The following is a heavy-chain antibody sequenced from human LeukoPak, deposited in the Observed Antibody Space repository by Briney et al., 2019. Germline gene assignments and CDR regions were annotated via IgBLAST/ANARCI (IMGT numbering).Heavy chain of an antibody. CDR2: IRSKAYGGTT. J-gene: IGHJ4*02. CDR1: GFTVSSNY. D-gene: IGHD2-8*01. V-gene: IGHV3-49*04. CDR3: TRDRRLGCFDY. Sequence: GGSLRLSCAASGFTVSSNYMSWVRQAPGKGLEWVGFIRSKAYGGTTEYAASVKGRFTISRDDSKSIAYLQMSSLKTEDTAVYYCTRDRRLGCFDYWGQGTLVTVSS.